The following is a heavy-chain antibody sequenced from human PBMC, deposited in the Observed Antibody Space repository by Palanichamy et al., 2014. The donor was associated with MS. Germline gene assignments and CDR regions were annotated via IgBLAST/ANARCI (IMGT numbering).Heavy chain of an antibody. Sequence: QVQLQESGPGLVKPSETLSLTCTVSGGSINNYYWSWIRQPPGKGLEWIGFIYYSGSTHYSPSLKSRVTISVDTSKNQFSLKLNSVTAADTAVYYCARVRGGFILNAFDIWDQGTMVSVSS. CDR1: GGSINNYY. V-gene: IGHV4-59*01. D-gene: IGHD2-15*01. CDR2: IYYSGST. J-gene: IGHJ3*02. CDR3: ARVRGGFILNAFDI.